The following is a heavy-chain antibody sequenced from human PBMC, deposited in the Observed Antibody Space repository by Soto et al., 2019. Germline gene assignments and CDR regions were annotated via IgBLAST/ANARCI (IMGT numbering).Heavy chain of an antibody. Sequence: SETLSLTCTVSGGSISRGDYYWSLIRQPPGKGLEWIGYIYYSGSTYYNPSLKSRVTISVDTSKNQFSLKLSSVTAADTAVYYCAREYYDFWSGNPSYGMDVWGQGTTVTVSS. J-gene: IGHJ6*02. CDR3: AREYYDFWSGNPSYGMDV. D-gene: IGHD3-3*01. CDR1: GGSISRGDYY. CDR2: IYYSGST. V-gene: IGHV4-30-4*01.